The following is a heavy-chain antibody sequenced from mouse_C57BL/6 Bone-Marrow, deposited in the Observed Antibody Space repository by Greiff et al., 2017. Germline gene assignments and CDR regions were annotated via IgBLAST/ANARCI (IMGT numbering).Heavy chain of an antibody. CDR2: INPSSGYT. J-gene: IGHJ4*01. CDR3: ARIQGYAMDY. Sequence: VKLQESGAELAKPGASVKLSCKASGYTFTTYWMHWVKQRPGPGLEWIGYINPSSGYTKYNQKFMDKATSTADKSSSTAYMQLSSPTYKDSAVYYCARIQGYAMDYWGQGTSVTVSS. CDR1: GYTFTTYW. V-gene: IGHV1-7*01.